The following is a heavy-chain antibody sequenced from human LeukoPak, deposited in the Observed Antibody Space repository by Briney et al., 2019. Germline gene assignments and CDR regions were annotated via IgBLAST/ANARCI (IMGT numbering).Heavy chain of an antibody. D-gene: IGHD4-17*01. V-gene: IGHV3-11*05. Sequence: GGSLRLSCAASGFTFNSYAVHWIRQAPGKGLEWVSYISSSSSYTNYADSVKGRFTISRDNAKNSLYLQMNSLRAEDTAVYYCARAMSYGDYVGLAYWGQGTLVTVSS. CDR3: ARAMSYGDYVGLAY. J-gene: IGHJ4*02. CDR1: GFTFNSYA. CDR2: ISSSSSYT.